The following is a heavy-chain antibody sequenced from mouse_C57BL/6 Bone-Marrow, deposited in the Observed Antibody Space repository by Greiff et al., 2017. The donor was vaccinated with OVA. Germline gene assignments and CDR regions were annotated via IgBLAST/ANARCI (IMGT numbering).Heavy chain of an antibody. Sequence: EVKLVESGGGLVQPGGSLKLSCAASGFTFSDYGMAWVRQAPRKGPEWVAFISNLAYSIYYADTVTGRFTISRENAKNTLYLEMSSLRSEDTAMYYCARRDYYGSSPYFDVWGTGTTVTVSS. V-gene: IGHV5-15*01. D-gene: IGHD1-1*01. J-gene: IGHJ1*03. CDR1: GFTFSDYG. CDR2: ISNLAYSI. CDR3: ARRDYYGSSPYFDV.